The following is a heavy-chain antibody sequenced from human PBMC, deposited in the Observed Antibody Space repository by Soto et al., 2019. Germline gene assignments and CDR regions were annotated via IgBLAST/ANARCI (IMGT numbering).Heavy chain of an antibody. CDR3: VKSRYDFWSGYPTGYYFDY. J-gene: IGHJ4*02. CDR2: ISGSGGST. V-gene: IGHV3-23*01. D-gene: IGHD3-3*01. Sequence: PGGSLRLSCAASGFTFSSYAMSWVRQAPGKGLEWVSAISGSGGSTYYADSVKGRFTISRDNSKNTLYLQMNSLRDEDTAVYYCVKSRYDFWSGYPTGYYFDYWGQGTLVTVSS. CDR1: GFTFSSYA.